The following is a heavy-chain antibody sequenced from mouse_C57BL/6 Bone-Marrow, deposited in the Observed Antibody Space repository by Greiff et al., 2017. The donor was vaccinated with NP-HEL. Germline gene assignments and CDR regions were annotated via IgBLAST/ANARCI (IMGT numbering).Heavy chain of an antibody. Sequence: EVQVVESGGGLVKPGGSLKLSCAASGFTFSSYAMSWVRQTPEKRLEWVATISDGGSYTYYPDNVKGRFTISRDNAKNNLYLQMSHLKSEDTAMYYCARDYSNPDYWGQGTTLTVSS. CDR3: ARDYSNPDY. D-gene: IGHD2-5*01. V-gene: IGHV5-4*01. CDR1: GFTFSSYA. CDR2: ISDGGSYT. J-gene: IGHJ2*01.